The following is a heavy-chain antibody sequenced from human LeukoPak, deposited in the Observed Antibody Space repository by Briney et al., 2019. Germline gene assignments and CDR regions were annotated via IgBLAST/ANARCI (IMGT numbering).Heavy chain of an antibody. CDR2: ISYDGSNK. Sequence: PGGSLRLSCAASGFTFSSYAMHWVRQAPGKGLEWVAVISYDGSNKYYADSVKGRFTISRDNSKNTLYLQMNSLRAEDTAVYYCARQGIAAAGSWFDPWGQGTLVTVSS. CDR3: ARQGIAAAGSWFDP. CDR1: GFTFSSYA. J-gene: IGHJ5*02. D-gene: IGHD6-13*01. V-gene: IGHV3-30-3*01.